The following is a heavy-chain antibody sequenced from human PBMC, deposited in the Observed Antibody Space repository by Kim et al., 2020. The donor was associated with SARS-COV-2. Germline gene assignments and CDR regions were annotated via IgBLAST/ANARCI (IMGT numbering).Heavy chain of an antibody. V-gene: IGHV3-48*02. CDR2: TI. J-gene: IGHJ4*02. CDR3: VRSVGHFDY. Sequence: TINYTDPLKVRFTRSRDNAKNSLYLQMDRLRDEDTGIYYCVRSVGHFDYWGRGTLVTVSS.